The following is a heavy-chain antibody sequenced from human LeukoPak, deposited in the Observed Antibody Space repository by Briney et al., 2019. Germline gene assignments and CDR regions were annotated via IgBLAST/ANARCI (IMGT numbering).Heavy chain of an antibody. CDR1: GGSFSGYY. CDR3: ARRALRYYDILTPLDY. V-gene: IGHV4-34*01. J-gene: IGHJ4*02. D-gene: IGHD3-9*01. Sequence: PSGTLSLTCAVYGGSFSGYYWSWIRQPPGKGLEWIGEINHSGSTNYNPSLKSRVTISVDTSKNQFSLKLSSVTAADTAVYYCARRALRYYDILTPLDYWGQGTLVTVSS. CDR2: INHSGST.